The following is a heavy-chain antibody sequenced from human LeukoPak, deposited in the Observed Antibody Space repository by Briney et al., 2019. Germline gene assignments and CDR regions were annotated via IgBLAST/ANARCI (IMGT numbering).Heavy chain of an antibody. CDR3: AKDEVGRYCSSTSCYSRFDY. CDR1: GFPFSNYA. J-gene: IGHJ4*02. D-gene: IGHD2-2*02. CDR2: ISFAGNGE. Sequence: GSLRLSCAASGFPFSNYAMHWVRQAPGKGLEWVAVISFAGNGEFYADSVKGRFAISRDNSKNTLYLQMNSLRTGDTAMYYCAKDEVGRYCSSTSCYSRFDYWGQGTLVTVSS. V-gene: IGHV3-30*18.